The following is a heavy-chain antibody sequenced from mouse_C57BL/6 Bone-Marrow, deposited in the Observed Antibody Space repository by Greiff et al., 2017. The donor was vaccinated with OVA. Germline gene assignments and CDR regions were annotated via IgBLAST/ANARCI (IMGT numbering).Heavy chain of an antibody. J-gene: IGHJ2*01. CDR2: LHPHSGST. D-gene: IGHD2-12*01. Sequence: QVQLQQPGAELVKPGASVKLSCKASGYTFTSYWMHWVKQRPGQGLEWIGMLHPHSGSTTSHEKFKSKATLTVDKSSSTAYMHLSSRTSEDAAVEDWARWGSNDVPYDFDYWGQGTTLTVSA. V-gene: IGHV1-64*01. CDR3: ARWGSNDVPYDFDY. CDR1: GYTFTSYW.